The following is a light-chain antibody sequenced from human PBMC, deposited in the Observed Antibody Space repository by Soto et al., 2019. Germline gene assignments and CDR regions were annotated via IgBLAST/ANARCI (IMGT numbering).Light chain of an antibody. J-gene: IGKJ2*01. CDR1: QSISNY. CDR2: AAS. V-gene: IGKV1-39*01. CDR3: QQSHSTPQT. Sequence: DIQMTQSPASLSASVGDRVTITCRASQSISNYLNWYQQRPGEGPQRLIYAASSLQSGVPSRFSGSGSGTDFTPTISRLQPEDFATYFCQQSHSTPQTFGQGTKLEIK.